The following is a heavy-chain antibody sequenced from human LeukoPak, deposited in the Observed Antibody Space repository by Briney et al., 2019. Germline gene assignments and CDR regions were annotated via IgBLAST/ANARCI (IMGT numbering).Heavy chain of an antibody. J-gene: IGHJ4*02. CDR3: ARDLYGSGSYSLRLPDY. Sequence: GGSLRLSCAASGFIFSTYGMHWVRQAPGKGLERVAFIRYDGSHQFYADSVKGRFTLSRDNSKNTLYVQMNSLRAEDTAVYYCARDLYGSGSYSLRLPDYWGQGTLVTVSS. CDR1: GFIFSTYG. V-gene: IGHV3-30*02. D-gene: IGHD3-10*01. CDR2: IRYDGSHQ.